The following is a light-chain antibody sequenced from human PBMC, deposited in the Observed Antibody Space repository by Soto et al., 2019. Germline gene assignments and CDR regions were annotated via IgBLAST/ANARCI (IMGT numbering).Light chain of an antibody. CDR2: LDSDGSH. Sequence: QTVVTQSPSASASLGASVKLTCTLSSGHSSYAIAWHQQQPEKGPRYLMKLDSDGSHNKGDGIPDRFSGSSSGAERYLTISSLQSEDEADYYCQTWATGIRVFGGGTQLTVL. V-gene: IGLV4-69*01. J-gene: IGLJ3*02. CDR1: SGHSSYA. CDR3: QTWATGIRV.